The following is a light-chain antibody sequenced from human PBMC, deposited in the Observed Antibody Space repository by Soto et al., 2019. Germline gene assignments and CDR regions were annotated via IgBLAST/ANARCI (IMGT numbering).Light chain of an antibody. J-gene: IGLJ1*01. V-gene: IGLV2-14*01. Sequence: QSALTQPASVSGSPGQSITISCTGTSSDVGAYNFVSWYQQYPGKAPKVMIYEVNNRPSGVSNRFSGSKSGNTASLTISGLQAEDEADYYCSSFTRSSTYVFGSGTKATV. CDR1: SSDVGAYNF. CDR3: SSFTRSSTYV. CDR2: EVN.